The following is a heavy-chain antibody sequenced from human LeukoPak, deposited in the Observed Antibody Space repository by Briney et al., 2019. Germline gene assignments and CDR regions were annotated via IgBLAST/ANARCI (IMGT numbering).Heavy chain of an antibody. D-gene: IGHD7-27*01. V-gene: IGHV4-34*01. CDR1: GGSLSGYY. CDR3: ARGTELGNWFDP. J-gene: IGHJ5*02. CDR2: INHSGST. Sequence: SETLSLTCAVYGGSLSGYYWSWIRQPPGKGLEWIGEINHSGSTNYNPSLKSRVTISVDTSKNQFSLKLSSVTAADTAVYYCARGTELGNWFDPWGQGTLVTVSS.